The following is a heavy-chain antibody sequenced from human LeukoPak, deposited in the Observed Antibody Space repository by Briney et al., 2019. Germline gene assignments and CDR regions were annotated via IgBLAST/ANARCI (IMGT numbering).Heavy chain of an antibody. CDR3: TTSAVGGTYYYDSSGMYYYYGMDV. D-gene: IGHD3-22*01. J-gene: IGHJ6*02. V-gene: IGHV3-15*01. CDR1: GFTFGDHA. CDR2: IKSKTDGGTT. Sequence: GRSLRLSCSASGFTFGDHAMSWVRQAPGKGLEWVGRIKSKTDGGTTDYAAPVKGRFTISRDDSKNTLYLQMNSLKTEDTAVYYCTTSAVGGTYYYDSSGMYYYYGMDVWGQGTTVTVSS.